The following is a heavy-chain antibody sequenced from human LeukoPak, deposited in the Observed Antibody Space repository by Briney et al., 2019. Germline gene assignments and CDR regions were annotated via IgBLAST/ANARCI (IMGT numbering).Heavy chain of an antibody. J-gene: IGHJ3*02. Sequence: SVKVSCKASGGTFSRYAISWVRQAPGQGLEWMGRIIPIFGTANYAQKFQGRVTITADKSTSTAYMELSSLRSEDPAVYYCARDRGIAARVVGAFDIWGQGTMVTVSS. CDR2: IIPIFGTA. CDR3: ARDRGIAARVVGAFDI. D-gene: IGHD6-6*01. CDR1: GGTFSRYA. V-gene: IGHV1-69*06.